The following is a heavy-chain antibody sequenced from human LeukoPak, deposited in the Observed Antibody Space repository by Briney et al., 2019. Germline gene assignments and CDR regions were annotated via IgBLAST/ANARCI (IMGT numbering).Heavy chain of an antibody. CDR3: TRENRPFCPFAY. Sequence: SETLSLTCTVSGGSISSYYWSWVRQAPGKGLEWIGEISHSGTTNYSPSLRSRVAMSLDRANNQFSLNLTSVTDADTAVYYCTRENRPFCPFAYWGQGVLVTVSS. V-gene: IGHV4-59*12. J-gene: IGHJ4*02. CDR1: GGSISSYY. CDR2: ISHSGTT. D-gene: IGHD2/OR15-2a*01.